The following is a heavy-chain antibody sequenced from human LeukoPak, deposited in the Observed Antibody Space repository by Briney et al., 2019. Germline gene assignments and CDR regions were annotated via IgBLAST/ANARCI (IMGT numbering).Heavy chain of an antibody. D-gene: IGHD2-8*01. Sequence: GGSLRLSCTASGFTFSDYYMSWIRQTPGKGPEWVSYISGSGTTMEYAKSVKGRFTISRDNAKDSLYLQMNNLEAEDTAVYYCAKGHTYGMIWGQGTLVSVSS. CDR1: GFTFSDYY. CDR2: ISGSGTTM. J-gene: IGHJ4*02. V-gene: IGHV3-11*01. CDR3: AKGHTYGMI.